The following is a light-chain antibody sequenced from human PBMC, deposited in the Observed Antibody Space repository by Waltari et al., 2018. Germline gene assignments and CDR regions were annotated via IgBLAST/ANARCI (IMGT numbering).Light chain of an antibody. J-gene: IGLJ2*01. Sequence: QSALTQPPSASGSPGQSVTISCTGTSSDVGRFDYVSWYQQHPGQTPKLLIYNVRQRPSGVRDRFSGSKSGNTASLIVSGLQADDEADYYCSSYAGSNIVFGGGTKLTVL. CDR2: NVR. V-gene: IGLV2-8*01. CDR1: SSDVGRFDY. CDR3: SSYAGSNIV.